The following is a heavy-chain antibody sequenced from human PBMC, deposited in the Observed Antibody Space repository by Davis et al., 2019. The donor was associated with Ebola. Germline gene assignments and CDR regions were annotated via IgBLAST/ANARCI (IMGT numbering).Heavy chain of an antibody. CDR1: GFVFSNYV. V-gene: IGHV3-23*01. D-gene: IGHD6-19*01. CDR3: AKDTSNVWFDV. CDR2: LGLSADT. J-gene: IGHJ3*01. Sequence: GGSLRLSCAASGFVFSNYVMSWVRRAPGKGLEWVSTLGLSADTYYADSVKGRFTISRDNSKNTLHLQMNSLRVKDTAIYYCAKDTSNVWFDVWGQGTMVTVAS.